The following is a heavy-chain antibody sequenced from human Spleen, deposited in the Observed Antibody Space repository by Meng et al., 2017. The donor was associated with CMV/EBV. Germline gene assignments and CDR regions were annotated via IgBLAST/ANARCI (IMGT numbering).Heavy chain of an antibody. CDR3: AHNKATYYYGMDV. V-gene: IGHV2-5*01. CDR1: GFSLRTSGAG. CDR2: IYWNDDK. Sequence: SGPTLVKPTQPLTLTCTFSGFSLRTSGAGVAWIRQPPGKALEWLALIYWNDDKRYNPSLRSKLTLSKNTSRNQVVLTIANMDPVDAATYYCAHNKATYYYGMDVWGQGTTVTVSS. J-gene: IGHJ6*02.